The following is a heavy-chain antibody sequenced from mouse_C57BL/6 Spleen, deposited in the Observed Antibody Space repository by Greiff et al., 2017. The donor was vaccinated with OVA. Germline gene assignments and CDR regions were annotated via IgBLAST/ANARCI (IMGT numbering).Heavy chain of an antibody. D-gene: IGHD1-1*01. CDR1: GYTFTDYN. J-gene: IGHJ2*01. V-gene: IGHV1-18*01. CDR2: INPNNGGT. CDR3: ARLRDYYGSSPFDY. Sequence: EVQLQQSGPELVKPGASVKIPCKASGYTFTDYNMDWVKQSHGKSLEWIGDINPNNGGTIYNQKFKGKATLTVDKSSSTAYMELRSLTSEDTAVYYCARLRDYYGSSPFDYWGQGTTLTVSS.